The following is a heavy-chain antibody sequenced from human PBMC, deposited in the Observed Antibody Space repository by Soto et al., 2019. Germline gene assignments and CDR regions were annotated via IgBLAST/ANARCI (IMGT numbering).Heavy chain of an antibody. Sequence: PSETLSLTCTVSGGSISSYYWSWIRQPPGKGLEWIGYIYYSGSTNYNPSLKSRVTISVDTSKNQFSLKLSSVTAADTAVYYCALQQLWGGFDYWGQGTLVTVSS. CDR1: GGSISSYY. J-gene: IGHJ4*02. D-gene: IGHD5-18*01. CDR3: ALQQLWGGFDY. V-gene: IGHV4-59*08. CDR2: IYYSGST.